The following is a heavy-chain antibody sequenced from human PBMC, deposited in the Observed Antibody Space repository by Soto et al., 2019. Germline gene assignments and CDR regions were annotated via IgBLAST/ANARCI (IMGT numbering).Heavy chain of an antibody. CDR1: GFTFSSYG. CDR3: AGLVAVAGEFDY. J-gene: IGHJ4*02. V-gene: IGHV3-30*03. CDR2: ISYDGSNK. Sequence: GGSLRLSCAASGFTFSSYGMHWVRQAPGKGLEWVAVISYDGSNKYYADSVKGRFTTSRDNSKNTLYLQMNSLRAEDTAVYYCAGLVAVAGEFDYWGQGTLVTVSS. D-gene: IGHD6-19*01.